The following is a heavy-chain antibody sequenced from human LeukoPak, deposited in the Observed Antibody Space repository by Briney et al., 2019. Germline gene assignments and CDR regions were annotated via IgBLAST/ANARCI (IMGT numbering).Heavy chain of an antibody. CDR1: GGSISSGGYY. J-gene: IGHJ4*02. V-gene: IGHV4-31*03. D-gene: IGHD2-15*01. CDR3: ARDQTGFCSGSSCLGSTFDY. Sequence: SETLSLTCTVSGGSISSGGYYWSWIRQHPGKGLEWIGYIYYSGSTYYNPSLKSRVTISVDTSKNQFSLKLSSVTAADTAVYYCARDQTGFCSGSSCLGSTFDYWGQGTLVTVSS. CDR2: IYYSGST.